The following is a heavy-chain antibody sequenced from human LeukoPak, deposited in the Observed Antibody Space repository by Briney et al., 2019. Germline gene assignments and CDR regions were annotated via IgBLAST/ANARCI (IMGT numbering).Heavy chain of an antibody. Sequence: GGSLRLSCAASGFTFDDYALHWVRQAPGKGLEWVSGISWNSGSIGYADSVKGRFTISRDNAKNSLYLQMNSLRAEDMALYYCAKDMGDGGGGITMVRGVLYYMDVWGKGTTVTVSS. CDR1: GFTFDDYA. D-gene: IGHD3-10*01. CDR3: AKDMGDGGGGITMVRGVLYYMDV. CDR2: ISWNSGSI. J-gene: IGHJ6*03. V-gene: IGHV3-9*03.